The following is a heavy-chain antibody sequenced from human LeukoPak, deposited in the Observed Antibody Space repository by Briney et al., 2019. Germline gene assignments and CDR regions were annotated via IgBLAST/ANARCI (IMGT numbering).Heavy chain of an antibody. CDR2: IKQDGSEK. CDR1: GFTFSSYW. Sequence: GGSLRLSCAAPGFTFSSYWMSWVRQAPGKGLEWVANIKQDGSEKYYVDSVKGRFTISRDNAKNSLYLQMNSLRAEDTAVYYCARDGAVAGAFDIWGQGTMVTVSS. J-gene: IGHJ3*02. V-gene: IGHV3-7*01. CDR3: ARDGAVAGAFDI. D-gene: IGHD6-19*01.